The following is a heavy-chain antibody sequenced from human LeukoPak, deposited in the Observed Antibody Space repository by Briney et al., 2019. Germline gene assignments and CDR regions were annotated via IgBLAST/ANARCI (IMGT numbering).Heavy chain of an antibody. J-gene: IGHJ4*02. CDR3: ARYHYDYGDYYFDY. D-gene: IGHD4-17*01. CDR2: IYYTGSA. V-gene: IGHV4-59*11. CDR1: GGSISSHY. Sequence: SETLSLTCTVSGGSISSHYRSWIRQSPGKGLEWIAYIYYTGSADYNPSLESRVTISLDTSKNQFSLNLSSVTAADTAVYYCARYHYDYGDYYFDYWGQGALVTVSS.